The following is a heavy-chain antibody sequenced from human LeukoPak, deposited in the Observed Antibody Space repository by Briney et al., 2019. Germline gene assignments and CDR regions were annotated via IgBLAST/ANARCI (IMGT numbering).Heavy chain of an antibody. J-gene: IGHJ5*02. D-gene: IGHD1-26*01. CDR2: VYPGDSDT. CDR3: ARHRGGYGNYEDWFDP. V-gene: IGHV5-51*01. Sequence: GESLKISCQASGSIFSRYWIAWVRPAPGKGLEWMGIVYPGDSDTRYSPSFRGQVTISADTSISTTYLQWSSLKASDTAIYYCARHRGGYGNYEDWFDPWGQGTLVTVSS. CDR1: GSIFSRYW.